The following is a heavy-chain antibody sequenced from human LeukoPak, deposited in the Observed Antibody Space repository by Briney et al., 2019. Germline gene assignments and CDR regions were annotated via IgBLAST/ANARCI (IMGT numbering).Heavy chain of an antibody. CDR3: AREYPDYGDGFDY. V-gene: IGHV3-11*01. J-gene: IGHJ4*02. D-gene: IGHD4-17*01. CDR1: GFTFSDYY. CDR2: ISSSGSTI. Sequence: NPGVSLRRSCAASGFTFSDYYMSWIRQAPGKGLEWVSYISSSGSTIYYADSVKGRFTISRDNAKNSLYLQMNSLRAEDTAVYYCAREYPDYGDGFDYWGQGTLVTVSS.